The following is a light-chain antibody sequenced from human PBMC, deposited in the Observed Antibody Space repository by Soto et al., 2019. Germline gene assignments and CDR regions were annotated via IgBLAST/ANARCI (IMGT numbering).Light chain of an antibody. J-gene: IGKJ3*01. V-gene: IGKV3-11*01. Sequence: EFVLTQSPATLSLSPGDTATLSCRASQSVGTYLTWYQQKPGQAPSLLIYDTSNRATGIPARFSGTGSGTDFTLPISNLEPEDFAVYYCQLRSSWPPFTFGPGTKRDLK. CDR2: DTS. CDR3: QLRSSWPPFT. CDR1: QSVGTY.